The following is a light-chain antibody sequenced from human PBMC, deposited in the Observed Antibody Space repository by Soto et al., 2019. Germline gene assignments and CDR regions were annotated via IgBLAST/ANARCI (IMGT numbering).Light chain of an antibody. Sequence: EILMTQSPATLSVSPGERATLSCRASQSVTSNLAWYQQKPGQAPRLLIYDISTRATGIPARFSGSGSGTDFTLTISRLEPEDFAVYYCQQYGSSPPFTFGPGTKVDIK. J-gene: IGKJ3*01. CDR2: DIS. CDR3: QQYGSSPPFT. V-gene: IGKV3-20*01. CDR1: QSVTSN.